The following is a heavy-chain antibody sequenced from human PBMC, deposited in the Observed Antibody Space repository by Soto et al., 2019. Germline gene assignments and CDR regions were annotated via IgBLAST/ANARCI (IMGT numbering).Heavy chain of an antibody. J-gene: IGHJ4*02. Sequence: EVQLLKSGGGLVQPGGSLRLSCAASGFTFSSYAMSWVRQAPGKGLEWVSAISGSGGSTYYADSVKGRFTISRDNSKNTLYLQMNSLRAEDTAVYYCARHGGVVITQPEYYFDYWGQGTLVTVSS. V-gene: IGHV3-23*01. CDR1: GFTFSSYA. CDR3: ARHGGVVITQPEYYFDY. CDR2: ISGSGGST. D-gene: IGHD3-3*01.